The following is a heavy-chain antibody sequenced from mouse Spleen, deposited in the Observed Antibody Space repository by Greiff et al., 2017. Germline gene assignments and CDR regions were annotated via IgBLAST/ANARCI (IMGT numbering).Heavy chain of an antibody. V-gene: IGHV5-9-1*02. CDR1: GFTFSSYA. CDR3: TRDRMGLRGGDYFDS. J-gene: IGHJ2*01. D-gene: IGHD2-4*01. CDR2: ISSGGDYI. Sequence: EVKLVESGEGLVKPGGSLKLSCAASGFTFSSYAMSWVRQTPEKRLEWVAYISSGGDYIYYADTVKGRFTISRDNARNTLYLQMSSLKSEDTAMYYCTRDRMGLRGGDYFDSWGRGTTLTVSS.